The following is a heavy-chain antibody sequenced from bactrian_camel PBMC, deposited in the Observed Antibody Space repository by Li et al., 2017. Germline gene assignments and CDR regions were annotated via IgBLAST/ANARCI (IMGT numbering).Heavy chain of an antibody. CDR2: TYYSSGGGST. J-gene: IGHJ4*01. CDR3: GADRIGLPCGNWLHGDGVESNY. V-gene: IGHV3S40*01. D-gene: IGHD1*01. CDR1: GYGYSSYC. Sequence: VQLVESGGGSVQAGGSLRLSCAISGYGYSSYCMGWFRQAPGKEREGVAATYYSSGGGSTFYADSVKGRITISQDYAKKMLYLQMNSLQPEDTAMYYCGADRIGLPCGNWLHGDGVESNYWGQGTQVTVS.